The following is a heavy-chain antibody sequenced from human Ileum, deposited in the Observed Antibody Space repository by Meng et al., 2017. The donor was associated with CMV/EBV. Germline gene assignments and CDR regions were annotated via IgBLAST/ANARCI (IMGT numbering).Heavy chain of an antibody. CDR3: ARRRSPYYYGSGSYYT. CDR1: GYTFTGYY. V-gene: IGHV1-2*02. J-gene: IGHJ5*02. CDR2: INPNSGGT. D-gene: IGHD3-10*01. Sequence: SGYTFTGYYMHWVRQAPGQGLEWMGWINPNSGGTNYAQKFQGRVTMTRDTSISTAYMELSRLRSEDTAVYYCARRRSPYYYGSGSYYTWGQGTLVTVSS.